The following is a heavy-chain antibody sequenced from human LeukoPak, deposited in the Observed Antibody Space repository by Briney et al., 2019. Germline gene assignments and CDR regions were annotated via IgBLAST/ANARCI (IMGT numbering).Heavy chain of an antibody. D-gene: IGHD3-10*01. CDR3: ARVGMVRGPYPHDAFDI. CDR1: GGSISSSSYY. CDR2: INHSGST. V-gene: IGHV4-39*07. J-gene: IGHJ3*02. Sequence: SETLSLTCTVSGGSISSSSYYWNWIRQPPGKGLEWIGEINHSGSTNYNLSLKSRVTISVDTSKNQFSLRLSSVTAADTAVYYCARVGMVRGPYPHDAFDIWGQGTMVTVSS.